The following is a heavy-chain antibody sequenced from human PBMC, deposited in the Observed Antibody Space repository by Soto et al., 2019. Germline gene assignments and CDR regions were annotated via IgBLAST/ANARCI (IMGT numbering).Heavy chain of an antibody. Sequence: EVQLVESGGALVQPGRSLRLSCRTSGFTFGDYAMSWVRQAAGRGLEWVGFIRSETYGGRTDYAASVKGRFTISRDDSRGIAYLDMNSLTTEDTAVYYCQVFDYDSSASIPSWGQGTLVTVSS. D-gene: IGHD3-22*01. J-gene: IGHJ4*02. CDR3: QVFDYDSSASIPS. V-gene: IGHV3-49*04. CDR2: IRSETYGGRT. CDR1: GFTFGDYA.